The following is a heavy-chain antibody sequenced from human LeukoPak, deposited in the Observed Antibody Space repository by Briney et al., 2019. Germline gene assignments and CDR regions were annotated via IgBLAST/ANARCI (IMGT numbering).Heavy chain of an antibody. CDR1: GFTFSSYA. J-gene: IGHJ5*02. V-gene: IGHV3-23*01. D-gene: IGHD2-15*01. Sequence: GGSLRLSCAASGFTFSSYAMTWVRQAPGKGLEWVSAITDSTYFADSVKGRFTISRDSSKNTVYLQMNSLRAKDTAVYYCARYCSGGRCYSGLDPWGQGALVTVSS. CDR2: ITDST. CDR3: ARYCSGGRCYSGLDP.